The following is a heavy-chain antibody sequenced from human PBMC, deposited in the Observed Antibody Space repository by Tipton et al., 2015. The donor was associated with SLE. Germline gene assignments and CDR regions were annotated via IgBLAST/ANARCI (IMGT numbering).Heavy chain of an antibody. CDR3: AIGVITRKYYFDY. CDR2: IIPTFGAA. Sequence: LVQSGAEVKKPGSSVRVSCKASGGTFSSYVFSWVRQAPGQGLEWMGGIIPTFGAANYAQQFQGRVTMTTDTSTSTAYMELRSLRSADTAVYYCAIGVITRKYYFDYWGQGTLVTVSS. V-gene: IGHV1-69*05. D-gene: IGHD3-16*01. J-gene: IGHJ4*02. CDR1: GGTFSSYV.